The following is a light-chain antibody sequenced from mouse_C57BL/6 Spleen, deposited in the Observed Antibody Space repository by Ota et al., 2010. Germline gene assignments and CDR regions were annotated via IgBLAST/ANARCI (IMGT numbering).Light chain of an antibody. CDR2: WAS. J-gene: IGKJ4*01. CDR1: QDVGTA. CDR3: QQYSSYPFT. V-gene: IGKV6-23*01. Sequence: DIVMTQSHKFMSTSVGDRVSITCKASQDVGTAVAWYQQKPGQSPKLLIYWASTRHTGVPDRFTDSGSGTDFTLTISNVQSEDLADYFCQQYSSYPFTFGSGTKLEIK.